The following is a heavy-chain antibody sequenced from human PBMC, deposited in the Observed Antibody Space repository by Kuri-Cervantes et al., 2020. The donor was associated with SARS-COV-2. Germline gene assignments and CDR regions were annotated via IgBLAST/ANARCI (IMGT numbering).Heavy chain of an antibody. CDR3: ARDRLGDAFDI. J-gene: IGHJ3*02. Sequence: ASVKVSCNASGYTFTSYAMNWVRQAPRQGREWMGWINTNTGNPTYAQGLTGRFVFSLDTSVSTAYLQISSIKAEDTAVYYCARDRLGDAFDIWGQGTVVTVSS. V-gene: IGHV7-4-1*02. CDR2: INTNTGNP. CDR1: GYTFTSYA. D-gene: IGHD2-21*01.